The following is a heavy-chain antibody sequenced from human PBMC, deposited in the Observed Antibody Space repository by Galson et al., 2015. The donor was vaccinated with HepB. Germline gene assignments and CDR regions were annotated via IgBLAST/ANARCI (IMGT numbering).Heavy chain of an antibody. CDR2: FDPEDGET. CDR3: ATDLGTTVTDRWFDP. CDR1: GYTLTELS. J-gene: IGHJ5*02. Sequence: SVKVSCKVSGYTLTELSMHWVRQAPGKGLEWMGGFDPEDGETIYAQKFQGRVTMTEDTSTDTAYMELSSLRSEDTAVYYCATDLGTTVTDRWFDPWGQGTLAAVSP. V-gene: IGHV1-24*01. D-gene: IGHD4-17*01.